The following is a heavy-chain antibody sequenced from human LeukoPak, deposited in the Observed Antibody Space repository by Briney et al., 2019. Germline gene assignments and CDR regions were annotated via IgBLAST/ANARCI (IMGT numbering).Heavy chain of an antibody. Sequence: ASVTVSFKASGYTFTSYDINWVRQAPGQGLEWMGWMNPNSGNTGYAQKFQGRVTMTRNTSISTAYMELSSLRSEDTAVYYCARVPCSGGSCSYQHIRYARFPRSYYYYGMDVWGQGTTVTVSS. J-gene: IGHJ6*02. CDR2: MNPNSGNT. V-gene: IGHV1-8*01. D-gene: IGHD2-15*01. CDR1: GYTFTSYD. CDR3: ARVPCSGGSCSYQHIRYARFPRSYYYYGMDV.